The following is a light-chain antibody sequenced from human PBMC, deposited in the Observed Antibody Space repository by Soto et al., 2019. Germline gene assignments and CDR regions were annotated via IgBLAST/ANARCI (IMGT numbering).Light chain of an antibody. CDR2: GVS. Sequence: EIVMTQSPATLSVSPGERATLSCRASQSVTSNLAWYQQKPGQAPRLLMYGVSTRATGIPARFGGSGSATEFTLTISSLQSEDFEVYYCQQYSQWPLTLGGGTKVDI. CDR3: QQYSQWPLT. V-gene: IGKV3-15*01. J-gene: IGKJ4*01. CDR1: QSVTSN.